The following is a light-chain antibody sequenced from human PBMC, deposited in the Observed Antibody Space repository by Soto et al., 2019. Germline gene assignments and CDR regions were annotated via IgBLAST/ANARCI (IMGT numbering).Light chain of an antibody. CDR1: QSVGSF. CDR2: DAS. CDR3: HQRSNLLT. V-gene: IGKV3-11*01. Sequence: EIVLTQSPATLSLSPGERATLSCRASQSVGSFLAWYQHKPGQAPRLLIYDASTRAPGIPARFSGSRSATDFTLTIRSLEPEAFAVYYCHQRSNLLTFGHGTKVEIK. J-gene: IGKJ1*01.